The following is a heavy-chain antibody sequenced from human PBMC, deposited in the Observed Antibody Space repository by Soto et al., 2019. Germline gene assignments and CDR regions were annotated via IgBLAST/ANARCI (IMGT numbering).Heavy chain of an antibody. Sequence: QAPGKGLEWVGRIKSKTDGGTTDYAAPVKGRFTISRDDSKNTLYLQINSLKTEDTAVYYCTTDFVRYCSGGSCYFYYYGMDVWGQGTTVTVSS. V-gene: IGHV3-15*07. CDR3: TTDFVRYCSGGSCYFYYYGMDV. J-gene: IGHJ6*02. D-gene: IGHD2-15*01. CDR2: IKSKTDGGTT.